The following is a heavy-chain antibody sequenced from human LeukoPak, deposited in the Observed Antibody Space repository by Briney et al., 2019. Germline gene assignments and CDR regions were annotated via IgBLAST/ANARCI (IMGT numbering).Heavy chain of an antibody. CDR1: GFTVSSNS. D-gene: IGHD6-13*01. J-gene: IGHJ6*03. CDR2: IYSDNT. Sequence: PGGSLRLSCTVSGFTVSSNSMSWVRQAPGKGLEWVSFIYSDNTHYSDSVKGRFTISRDNSKNTLYLQMNSLRAEDTAVYYCAKTYSSSRAHYYYYYYMDVWGKGTTVTISS. CDR3: AKTYSSSRAHYYYYYYMDV. V-gene: IGHV3-53*01.